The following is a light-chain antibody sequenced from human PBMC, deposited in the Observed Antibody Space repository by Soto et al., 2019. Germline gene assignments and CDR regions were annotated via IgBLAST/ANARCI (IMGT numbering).Light chain of an antibody. V-gene: IGLV2-14*03. J-gene: IGLJ2*01. CDR3: GSFASATLI. Sequence: QSVLTQPASVSGSPGQSITISCTGTSSDIGAYDYVSWFQQYSGKAPTLIIYEVRFRPSGVSSRFSGSKSGNTASLTISGLHTEDVADYYCGSFASATLIFGGGTKLTVL. CDR1: SSDIGAYDY. CDR2: EVR.